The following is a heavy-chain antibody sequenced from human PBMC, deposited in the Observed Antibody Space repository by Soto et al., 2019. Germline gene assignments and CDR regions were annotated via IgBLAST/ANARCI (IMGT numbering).Heavy chain of an antibody. Sequence: QVQLVQSGAEVKKPGASVKVSCKASGYTFTSYDINWVRQATGQGLEWMGWMNPNSGNTGHAQKFQGRVTMPRTPPISTAHMRLTSLRSEVTAVYYCARTLYGDNVDSWGQGTLVTVSS. CDR3: ARTLYGDNVDS. J-gene: IGHJ4*02. CDR1: GYTFTSYD. CDR2: MNPNSGNT. V-gene: IGHV1-8*01. D-gene: IGHD4-17*01.